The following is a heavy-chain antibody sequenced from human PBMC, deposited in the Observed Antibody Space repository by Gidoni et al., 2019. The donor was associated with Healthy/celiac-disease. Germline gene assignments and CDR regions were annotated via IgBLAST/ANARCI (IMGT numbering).Heavy chain of an antibody. Sequence: QVQLQQCGAGLLKPSETLSLTCADYGGSLSGYYWSWIRQPPGKGLEWIADINHSGSTNYNPSLKSRVTISVDTSKNQFSLKLSSMTAADTAVYYCARGHTVTRTFDYWGQGTLVTVSS. D-gene: IGHD4-17*01. V-gene: IGHV4-34*01. CDR3: ARGHTVTRTFDY. CDR2: INHSGST. CDR1: GGSLSGYY. J-gene: IGHJ4*02.